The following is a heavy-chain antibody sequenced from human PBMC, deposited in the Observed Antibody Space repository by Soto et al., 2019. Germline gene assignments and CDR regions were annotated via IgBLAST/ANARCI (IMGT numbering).Heavy chain of an antibody. V-gene: IGHV5-51*01. Sequence: EVQLVQSGAEVKNPGGSLKISCKGSGYSFTSYWIGWLRQTPGKGLEWMGIIYPGDSDTRYSPSFQGQVTISADKSISTADLQWSSLKASDAAMYYCARLKDYYDSSGYYFDYWGQGTLVTVSS. CDR1: GYSFTSYW. D-gene: IGHD3-22*01. J-gene: IGHJ4*02. CDR2: IYPGDSDT. CDR3: ARLKDYYDSSGYYFDY.